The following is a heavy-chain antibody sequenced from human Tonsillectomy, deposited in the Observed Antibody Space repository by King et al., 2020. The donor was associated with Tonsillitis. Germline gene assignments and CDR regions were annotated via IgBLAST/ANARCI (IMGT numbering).Heavy chain of an antibody. CDR2: ISGSGGTT. CDR1: GFTFTSYA. J-gene: IGHJ3*02. D-gene: IGHD3-22*01. V-gene: IGHV3-23*04. CDR3: AKDHRLYYDSSGYYVGDACDI. Sequence: QLVESGGGLVQPGGSLRLSCAASGFTFTSYAMTWVRQAPGKGLEWVSGISGSGGTTYYADSVKGRFTMSRDNSKNTLYLQMNSLRAEDTAVYYCAKDHRLYYDSSGYYVGDACDIWGQGTMVTVSS.